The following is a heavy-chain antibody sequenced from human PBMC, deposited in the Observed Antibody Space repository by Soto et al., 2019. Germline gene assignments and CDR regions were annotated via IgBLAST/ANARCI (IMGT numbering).Heavy chain of an antibody. J-gene: IGHJ4*02. CDR3: AKDLLSSGWEYYFDY. V-gene: IGHV3-23*01. CDR2: ISGSGGST. CDR1: GFTFSSYA. D-gene: IGHD6-19*01. Sequence: EVQLLESGGGLVQPGGSLRLCCAASGFTFSSYAMSWVRQAPGKGLEWVSAISGSGGSTYYADSVKGRFTISRDNSKNTLYLQMNSLRAEDTAVYYCAKDLLSSGWEYYFDYWGQGTLVTVSS.